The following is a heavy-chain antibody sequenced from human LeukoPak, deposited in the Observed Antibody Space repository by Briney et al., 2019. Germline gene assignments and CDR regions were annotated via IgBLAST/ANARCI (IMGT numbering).Heavy chain of an antibody. D-gene: IGHD6-19*01. CDR2: IIPIFGTA. CDR1: GGTFSSYA. Sequence: ASVKVSCKASGGTFSSYAISWVRQAPGQGLEWMGGIIPIFGTANYAQKFQGRVTITTDESTSTAYMELSSLRSEDTAVYYGARGSGWGGMGIWFDPWGQGTLVTVRS. V-gene: IGHV1-69*05. CDR3: ARGSGWGGMGIWFDP. J-gene: IGHJ5*02.